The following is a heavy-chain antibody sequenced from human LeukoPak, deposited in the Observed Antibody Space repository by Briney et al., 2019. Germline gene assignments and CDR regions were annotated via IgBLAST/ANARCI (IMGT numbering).Heavy chain of an antibody. D-gene: IGHD2-21*01. Sequence: GGSLRLACAASGFIFSSYWMSWVRQAPGKGLEWVANIKQDGSEKYYVDSVKGRFTTSRDNAKNALHLQMNSLTAEDTAVYYCVLDLFSSFAFDIWGQGTMVTVSS. CDR3: VLDLFSSFAFDI. V-gene: IGHV3-7*04. CDR2: IKQDGSEK. J-gene: IGHJ3*02. CDR1: GFIFSSYW.